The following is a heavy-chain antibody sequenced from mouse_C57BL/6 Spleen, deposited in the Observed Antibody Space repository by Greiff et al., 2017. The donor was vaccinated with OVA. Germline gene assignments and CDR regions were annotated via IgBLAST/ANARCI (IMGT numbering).Heavy chain of an antibody. V-gene: IGHV1-55*01. J-gene: IGHJ4*01. CDR3: AMWLPNYYARDY. CDR2: IYPGSGST. D-gene: IGHD2-2*01. Sequence: QVQLQQPGAELVKPGASVKLSCKASGYTFTSYWITWVKQRPGQGLEWIGDIYPGSGSTNYHEKFKSKATLTVATSSSTAYMQLSSLTSDDSAVYYCAMWLPNYYARDYWGQGTSVTVSS. CDR1: GYTFTSYW.